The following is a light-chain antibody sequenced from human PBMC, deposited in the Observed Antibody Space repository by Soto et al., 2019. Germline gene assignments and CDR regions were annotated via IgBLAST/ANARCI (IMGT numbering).Light chain of an antibody. Sequence: QSVLTQPPSVSAAPGQKVSISCSGSNSNIGNNFVSWYQQLPGTAPKLPIYDTDKRPSGIPDRFSGSKSGTSATLGITGLQTGDEADYYCGTWDIDLNVYVFGSGTTVTVL. J-gene: IGLJ1*01. CDR1: NSNIGNNF. CDR2: DTD. CDR3: GTWDIDLNVYV. V-gene: IGLV1-51*01.